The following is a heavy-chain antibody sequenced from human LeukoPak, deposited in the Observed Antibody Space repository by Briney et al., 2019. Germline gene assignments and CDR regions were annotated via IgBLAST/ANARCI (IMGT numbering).Heavy chain of an antibody. J-gene: IGHJ3*02. CDR2: IYSGGST. CDR3: ASPDPVAGTGGDAFDI. Sequence: GGSLRLSCAASGFTVSSNYMSWVRQAPGKGLEWVSVIYSGGSTYYADSVKGRFTISRDNSKNMLYLQMNSLRAEDTAVYYCASPDPVAGTGGDAFDIWGQGTMVTVSS. D-gene: IGHD6-19*01. CDR1: GFTVSSNY. V-gene: IGHV3-66*01.